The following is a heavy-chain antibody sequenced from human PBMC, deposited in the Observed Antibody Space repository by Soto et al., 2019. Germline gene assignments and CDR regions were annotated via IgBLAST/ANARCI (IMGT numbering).Heavy chain of an antibody. V-gene: IGHV1-69*01. D-gene: IGHD4-17*01. J-gene: IGHJ5*02. CDR2: ITPVFGTA. CDR3: ARSLEGTTVTNWFDP. CDR1: ADTFNSYS. Sequence: QVQLVQSGAEVKKPGSSVKVSCKASADTFNSYSLSWLRQAPGQRLEWMGGITPVFGTADYAQSFEDRLTITAEDTTSTVYLALSSLRSDEKAVYYCARSLEGTTVTNWFDPWGQGALVTVSS.